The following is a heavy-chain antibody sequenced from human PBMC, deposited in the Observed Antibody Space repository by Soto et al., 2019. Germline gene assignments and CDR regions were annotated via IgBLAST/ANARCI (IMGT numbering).Heavy chain of an antibody. Sequence: SETLSLTCTVSGGSISSGGYYWSWIRQHPGKGLEWIGYIYYSGSTYYNPSLKSRVTISVDTSKDQFSLKLSSVTAADTAVYYCARGVVSWFDPWGQGTLVTVSS. CDR1: GGSISSGGYY. CDR3: ARGVVSWFDP. V-gene: IGHV4-31*03. CDR2: IYYSGST. J-gene: IGHJ5*02.